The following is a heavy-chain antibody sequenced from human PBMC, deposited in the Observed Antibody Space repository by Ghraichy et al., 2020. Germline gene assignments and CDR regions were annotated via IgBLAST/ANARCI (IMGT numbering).Heavy chain of an antibody. CDR3: AKCYSSGYYYWD. Sequence: GSLRLSCAASGITFSNFAMTWVRQAPGKGLEWVSAISGSGGSTYYADSVKGRFTISRDNSRNTLYLQMNSLRAEDTAVYYCAKCYSSGYYYWDWGQGTLVSVSS. V-gene: IGHV3-23*01. J-gene: IGHJ4*02. D-gene: IGHD3-22*01. CDR2: ISGSGGST. CDR1: GITFSNFA.